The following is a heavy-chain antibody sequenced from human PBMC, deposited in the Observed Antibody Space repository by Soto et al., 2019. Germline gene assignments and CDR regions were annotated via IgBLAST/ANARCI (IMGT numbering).Heavy chain of an antibody. CDR2: ISGSGGST. CDR1: GFTFSSYA. J-gene: IGHJ4*02. CDR3: ATQDTAMGYFDY. D-gene: IGHD5-18*01. V-gene: IGHV3-23*01. Sequence: GGSLRLSCAASGFTFSSYAMSWVRQAPGKGLEWVSAISGSGGSTYYADSVKGRFTISRDNSKNTLYLQMNSLRAEDTAVYYCATQDTAMGYFDYWGQGTLVTVSS.